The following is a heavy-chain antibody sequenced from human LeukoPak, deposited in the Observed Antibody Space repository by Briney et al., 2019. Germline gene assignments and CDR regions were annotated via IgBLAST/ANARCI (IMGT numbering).Heavy chain of an antibody. CDR2: INHSGST. V-gene: IGHV4-34*01. D-gene: IGHD6-13*01. Sequence: PSETLSLTCAVYGGSFSGYYWSWIRQPPGKGLEWIGEINHSGSTNYNPSLRSRVTISVDTSKNQFSLKLSSVTAADTAVYYCARGKAAAGGNWFDPWGQGTLVTVSS. CDR1: GGSFSGYY. CDR3: ARGKAAAGGNWFDP. J-gene: IGHJ5*02.